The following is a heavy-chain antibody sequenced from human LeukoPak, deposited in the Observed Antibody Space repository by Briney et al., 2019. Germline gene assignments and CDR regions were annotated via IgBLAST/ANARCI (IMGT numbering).Heavy chain of an antibody. V-gene: IGHV3-7*01. CDR2: IKKDGSEK. CDR1: GFTFRSYG. D-gene: IGHD3-16*01. J-gene: IGHJ4*02. Sequence: GGSLRLSCAASGFTFRSYGMHWVRQAPGKGLEWVANIKKDGSEKYYVDSVKGRFTISRDNAKTSLYLHMNSLRAEDTAVYYCARDDYGGIDYWGQGTLVTVSS. CDR3: ARDDYGGIDY.